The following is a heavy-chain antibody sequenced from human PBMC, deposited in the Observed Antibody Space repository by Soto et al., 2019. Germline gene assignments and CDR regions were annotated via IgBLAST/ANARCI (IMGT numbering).Heavy chain of an antibody. Sequence: GGSLRLSCAASGFTFSSYAMSWVRQAPGKGLEWVSAISGSGGSTYYADSVKGRFTISRDNSKNTLYLQMSSLRAEDTAVYYCAKDGYSSSYNDYWGQGTLVTVSS. CDR1: GFTFSSYA. V-gene: IGHV3-23*01. J-gene: IGHJ4*02. D-gene: IGHD6-13*01. CDR3: AKDGYSSSYNDY. CDR2: ISGSGGST.